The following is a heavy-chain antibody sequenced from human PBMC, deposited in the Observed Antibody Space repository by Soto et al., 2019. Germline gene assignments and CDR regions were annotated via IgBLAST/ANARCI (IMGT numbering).Heavy chain of an antibody. CDR2: IIPIFGTA. J-gene: IGHJ6*02. Sequence: ASVKVSCKASGGTFSSYAISWVRQAPGQGLEWMGGIIPIFGTANYAQKFQGRVTITADESTSTAYMELSSLRSEDTAVYYCARDLGPGDYSNYDYYYGMDVWGQGTTVTV. D-gene: IGHD4-4*01. CDR1: GGTFSSYA. CDR3: ARDLGPGDYSNYDYYYGMDV. V-gene: IGHV1-69*13.